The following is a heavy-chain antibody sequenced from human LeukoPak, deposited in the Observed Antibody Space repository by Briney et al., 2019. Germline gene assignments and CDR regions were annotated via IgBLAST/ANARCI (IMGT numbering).Heavy chain of an antibody. V-gene: IGHV3-48*03. Sequence: GGSLRLSRAASGFTFSSYEMNWVRQAPGKGLEWVSYISSSGSTIYYADSVKGRFTISRDNAKNSLYLQMNSLRAEDTAVYYCAREGVGATSDYWGQGTLVTVSS. CDR3: AREGVGATSDY. J-gene: IGHJ4*02. CDR2: ISSSGSTI. D-gene: IGHD1-26*01. CDR1: GFTFSSYE.